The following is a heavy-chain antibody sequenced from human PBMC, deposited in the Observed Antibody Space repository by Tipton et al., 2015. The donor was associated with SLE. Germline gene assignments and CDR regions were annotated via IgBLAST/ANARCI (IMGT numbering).Heavy chain of an antibody. D-gene: IGHD5-12*01. CDR1: GGSISSTYYY. V-gene: IGHV4-39*07. Sequence: TLSLTCTVSGGSISSTYYYWAWIRQPPGKGLEWTGSIYYDGSTYSNPSLKSRVTISVDTSKNQFSLKLTSVTAADTAVYYCARGGVGGYDYFDFWGQGTLVTVSS. CDR3: ARGGVGGYDYFDF. CDR2: IYYDGST. J-gene: IGHJ4*02.